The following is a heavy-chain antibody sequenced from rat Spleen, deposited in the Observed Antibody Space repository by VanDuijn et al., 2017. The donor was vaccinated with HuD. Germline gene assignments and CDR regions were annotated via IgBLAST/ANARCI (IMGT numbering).Heavy chain of an antibody. CDR2: ISPSGTGT. CDR3: ARRHYGYTDYFDY. Sequence: EVQLVESDGGLVQPGRSLKLSCTASGFTFSDYGVAWVRQAPTKGLEWVASISPSGTGTYYRDSVKGRFTISRDNAKSTLSLQMDSLRSEDTATFYCARRHYGYTDYFDYWGQGVMVTVSS. V-gene: IGHV5-29*01. D-gene: IGHD1-9*01. CDR1: GFTFSDYG. J-gene: IGHJ2*01.